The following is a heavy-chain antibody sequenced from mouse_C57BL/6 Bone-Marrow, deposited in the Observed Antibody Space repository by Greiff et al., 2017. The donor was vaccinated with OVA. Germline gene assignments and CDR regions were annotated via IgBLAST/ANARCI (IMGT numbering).Heavy chain of an antibody. Sequence: QVQLQQSGPELVKPGASVKISCKASGYAFSSSWMNWVKQRPGKGLEWIGRIYPGDGDTNYNGKFKGKATLTADKSSSTAYLQLSSLTSADSAVYFCARDATGLCFDYWGQGPTLTVSS. CDR3: ARDATGLCFDY. D-gene: IGHD3-2*01. CDR1: GYAFSSSW. V-gene: IGHV1-82*01. CDR2: IYPGDGDT. J-gene: IGHJ2*01.